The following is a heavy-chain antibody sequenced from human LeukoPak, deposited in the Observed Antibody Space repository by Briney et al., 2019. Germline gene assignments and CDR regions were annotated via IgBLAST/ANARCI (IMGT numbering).Heavy chain of an antibody. CDR3: AKDDAWVRYQD. CDR1: GFTFSSYG. CDR2: TSGDAGRT. Sequence: GGSLRLSCAASGFTFSSYGMNWVRQAPGKGLEWVSGTSGDAGRTYYADSVKGRFTIYRDNSKNTLYLQMNSLGAEDTAVYYCAKDDAWVRYQDWGQGTLVTVSS. J-gene: IGHJ4*02. D-gene: IGHD5-12*01. V-gene: IGHV3-23*01.